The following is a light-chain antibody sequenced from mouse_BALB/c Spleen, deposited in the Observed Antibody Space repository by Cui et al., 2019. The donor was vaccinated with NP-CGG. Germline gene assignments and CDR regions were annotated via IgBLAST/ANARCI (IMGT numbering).Light chain of an antibody. CDR1: TGTITTNNY. CDR2: GTN. Sequence: QAVVTQDSALTTSPGETVTLTCRSSTGTITTNNYANWVQEKPDHLFTGLMGGTNNRAPGVPARFSGSLIGDKAALTITGAQTEDEAIYFCALWCSNHWVFGGGTKLTVL. J-gene: IGLJ1*01. CDR3: ALWCSNHWV. V-gene: IGLV1*01.